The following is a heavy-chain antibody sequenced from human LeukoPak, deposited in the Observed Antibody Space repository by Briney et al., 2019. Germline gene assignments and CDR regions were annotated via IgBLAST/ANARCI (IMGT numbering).Heavy chain of an antibody. CDR3: ARDYAFGYSYVRNCFDR. D-gene: IGHD5-18*01. V-gene: IGHV3-21*01. CDR1: GFTFSSYS. Sequence: GGSLRLSCAASGFTFSSYSMNWVRQAPGKGLEWVSSISSSSSYIYYADSLKDGFTISRDNAKNSLYLQMNSLRAEDTAVYYCARDYAFGYSYVRNCFDRWGQGTLVTVSS. J-gene: IGHJ5*02. CDR2: ISSSSSYI.